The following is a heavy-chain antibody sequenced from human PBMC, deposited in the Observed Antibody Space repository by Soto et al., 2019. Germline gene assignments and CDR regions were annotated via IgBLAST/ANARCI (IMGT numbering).Heavy chain of an antibody. D-gene: IGHD2-15*01. V-gene: IGHV4-59*01. CDR3: ARLGYCSGGSCYPEYNWFDP. Sequence: WTWIRQLPGKGLEWIGYMYYSGSTNYNPSLKSRVTISVDTSKNQFSLKLSSVTAADTAVYYCARLGYCSGGSCYPEYNWFDPWGQGTLVPVSS. J-gene: IGHJ5*02. CDR2: MYYSGST.